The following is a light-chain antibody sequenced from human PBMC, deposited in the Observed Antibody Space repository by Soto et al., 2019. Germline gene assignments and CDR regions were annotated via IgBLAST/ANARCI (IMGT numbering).Light chain of an antibody. CDR3: QHYDETPLT. CDR2: GAS. V-gene: IGKV3-20*01. Sequence: EVVLTQSPGTLSLSPGERAILSCRASQSVNSRNLAWYQQKHGQAPRLLISGASSRATGIPDRFSGSGSGTDFTLIINRVGAEDFVVYFCQHYDETPLTFGGGTKVEI. J-gene: IGKJ4*01. CDR1: QSVNSRN.